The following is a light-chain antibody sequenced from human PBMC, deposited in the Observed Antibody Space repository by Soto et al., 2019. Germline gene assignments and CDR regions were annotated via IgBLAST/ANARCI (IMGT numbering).Light chain of an antibody. CDR3: QQYDDWYT. J-gene: IGKJ2*01. CDR2: GAS. V-gene: IGKV3-15*01. CDR1: QSVRTN. Sequence: EVVMTQSPATLYVYPGETATLPCWASQSVRTNLAWYQQKPGQAPRLLIYGASTRATGIPARFSGSGSGTDFTLTISSLQSEDFAVYYCQQYDDWYTFGLGTKLEI.